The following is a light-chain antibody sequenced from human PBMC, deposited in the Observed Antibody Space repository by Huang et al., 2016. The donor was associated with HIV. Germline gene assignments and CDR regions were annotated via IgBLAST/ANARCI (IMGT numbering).Light chain of an antibody. CDR3: QHYSNWPPLT. CDR2: GAS. CDR1: QTIGTN. Sequence: IILTQSPATLSVSPGEGATLSCRARQTIGTNLAWYQQGPGQAPRLLVYGASTRATGVPVRFSGSGSGTQFNLTLSSLQSEDFATYYCQHYSNWPPLTFGGGTKVDI. V-gene: IGKV3-15*01. J-gene: IGKJ4*01.